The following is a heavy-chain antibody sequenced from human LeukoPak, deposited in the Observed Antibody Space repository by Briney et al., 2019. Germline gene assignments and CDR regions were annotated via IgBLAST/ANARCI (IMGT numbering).Heavy chain of an antibody. Sequence: GGSLRLSCAASGFTFSSYEMNWVRQAPGKGLEWVSCITSSGSTIYYADSVKGRFTISRDNAKNSLYLQMDSPRAEDTAVYYCAREEVEFRDGWTGMDVWGQGTTVTVSS. CDR1: GFTFSSYE. CDR3: AREEVEFRDGWTGMDV. D-gene: IGHD3-10*01. CDR2: ITSSGSTI. V-gene: IGHV3-48*03. J-gene: IGHJ6*02.